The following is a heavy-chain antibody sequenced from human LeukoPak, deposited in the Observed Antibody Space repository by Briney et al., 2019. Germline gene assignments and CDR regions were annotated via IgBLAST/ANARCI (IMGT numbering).Heavy chain of an antibody. J-gene: IGHJ4*02. CDR1: GGSISSSSYY. CDR3: ARVSRAFARHYYGSGSLDY. CDR2: IYYSGST. Sequence: SETLSLTCTVSGGSISSSSYYWGWIRQPPGKGLEWIGSIYYSGSTYYNPSLKSRVTISVDTSKNQFSLKLSSVTAADTAVYYCARVSRAFARHYYGSGSLDYWGQGTLVTVSS. D-gene: IGHD3-10*01. V-gene: IGHV4-39*01.